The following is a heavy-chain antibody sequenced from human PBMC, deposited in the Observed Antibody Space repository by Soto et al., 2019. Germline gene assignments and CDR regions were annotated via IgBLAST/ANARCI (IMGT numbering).Heavy chain of an antibody. CDR3: AKFGMATTKRSPPYYIDY. CDR1: AFTFSSYA. J-gene: IGHJ4*02. Sequence: GGSLRLSCASSAFTFSSYAMRWVRQAPGKGLEWVSSISGSGGSTYYADSVKGRFTFSRDNSKNTLYLQMNSLRAEDTAVYYCAKFGMATTKRSPPYYIDYWGQGALVTVSS. D-gene: IGHD1-1*01. V-gene: IGHV3-23*01. CDR2: ISGSGGST.